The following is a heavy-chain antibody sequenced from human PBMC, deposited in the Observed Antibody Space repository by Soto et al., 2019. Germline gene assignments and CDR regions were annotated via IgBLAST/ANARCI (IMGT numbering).Heavy chain of an antibody. V-gene: IGHV3-33*08. J-gene: IGHJ3*02. Sequence: VQLVESGGGLVQPGGSLRLSCAASGFTFSSYGMHWVRQAPGKGLEWVAVIWYDGSNKYYADSVKGRFTISRDNSKNTLYLQMNSLRAEDTAVYYCASNEYSSSSIAFDIWGQGTMVTVSS. CDR2: IWYDGSNK. CDR3: ASNEYSSSSIAFDI. D-gene: IGHD6-6*01. CDR1: GFTFSSYG.